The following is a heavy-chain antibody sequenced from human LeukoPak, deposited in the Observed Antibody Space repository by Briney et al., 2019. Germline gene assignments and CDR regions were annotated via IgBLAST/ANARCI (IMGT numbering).Heavy chain of an antibody. D-gene: IGHD3-10*01. CDR2: ISGSGGST. Sequence: GGSLRLSCATSGITFSSYVMSWVRQAPGKGLEWVSGISGSGGSTYYADSVKGRFTISRDNSKNTLSLQMKSLRAEDTAVYYCADFGSGSYCFDYWGQGTLVTVSS. V-gene: IGHV3-23*01. CDR1: GITFSSYV. J-gene: IGHJ4*02. CDR3: ADFGSGSYCFDY.